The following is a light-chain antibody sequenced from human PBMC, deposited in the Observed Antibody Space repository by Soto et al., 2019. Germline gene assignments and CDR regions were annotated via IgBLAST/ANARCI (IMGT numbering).Light chain of an antibody. CDR3: QQRSNWPPEIT. CDR2: GAS. CDR1: QSVSSY. Sequence: DIVLTQSPATLSLSPGERATLSCRASQSVSSYLAWYQQKPGQAPRLLIYGASTRATGIPARFSGSGPGTDFTLTISSLEPEEFAVYYCQQRSNWPPEITLGQGTRLEIK. J-gene: IGKJ5*01. V-gene: IGKV3-11*01.